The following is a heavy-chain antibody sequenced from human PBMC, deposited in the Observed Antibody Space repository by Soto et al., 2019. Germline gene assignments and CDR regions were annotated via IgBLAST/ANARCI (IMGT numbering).Heavy chain of an antibody. CDR1: GFTFSSYA. D-gene: IGHD6-6*01. CDR2: ISGSGGST. V-gene: IGHV3-23*01. J-gene: IGHJ4*02. Sequence: GGSLRLSCAASGFTFSSYAISWVRQAPGKGLEWVSAISGSGGSTYYADSVKGRFTISRDNSKNTLYLQMNSLRAEDTAVYYCAIDRERIAARPIDYWCQGTLVTVSS. CDR3: AIDRERIAARPIDY.